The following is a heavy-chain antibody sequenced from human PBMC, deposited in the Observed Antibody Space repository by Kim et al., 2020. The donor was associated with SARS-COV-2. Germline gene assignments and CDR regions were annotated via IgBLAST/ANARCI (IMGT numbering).Heavy chain of an antibody. V-gene: IGHV3-49*03. CDR3: TRVGPKMATMGDY. J-gene: IGHJ4*02. CDR1: GFTFGDYA. CDR2: IRSKAYGGTT. Sequence: GGSLRLSCTASGFTFGDYAMSWFRQAPGKGLEWVGFIRSKAYGGTTEYAASVKGRFTISRDDSKSIAYLQMNSLKTEDTAVYYCTRVGPKMATMGDYWGQGTLVTVSS. D-gene: IGHD5-12*01.